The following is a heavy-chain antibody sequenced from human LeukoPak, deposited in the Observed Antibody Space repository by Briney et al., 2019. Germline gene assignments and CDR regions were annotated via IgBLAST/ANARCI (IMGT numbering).Heavy chain of an antibody. Sequence: GASVKVSCKASGYTFSDYFMHWVRQAPGQALEWMGWINANSGGTIYAQKFQGRVTMTRDTSISTAYMELSRLRSDDTAVYYCARDGTGVDSWGQGTLVIVSS. J-gene: IGHJ4*02. CDR2: INANSGGT. V-gene: IGHV1-2*02. CDR1: GYTFSDYF. CDR3: ARDGTGVDS. D-gene: IGHD1/OR15-1a*01.